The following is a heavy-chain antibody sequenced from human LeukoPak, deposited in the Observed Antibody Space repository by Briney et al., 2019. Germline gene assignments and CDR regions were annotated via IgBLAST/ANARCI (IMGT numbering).Heavy chain of an antibody. Sequence: GGSLRLTCAASGFTFSSYWMSWVRQAPGKGLEWVANIKHDGSEKYYVDSVKGRFTISRDNAKNSLYLQMNSLRAEDTAVYYCARDRGYSSGWYVYWGRGTLVTVSS. J-gene: IGHJ4*02. CDR1: GFTFSSYW. D-gene: IGHD6-19*01. V-gene: IGHV3-7*03. CDR3: ARDRGYSSGWYVY. CDR2: IKHDGSEK.